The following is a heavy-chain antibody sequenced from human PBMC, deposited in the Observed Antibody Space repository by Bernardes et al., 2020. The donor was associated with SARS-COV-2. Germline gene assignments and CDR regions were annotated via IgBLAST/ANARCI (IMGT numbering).Heavy chain of an antibody. Sequence: LSLTCAVSGYSISSGFYWGWVRRPPGKGLEWIGSIYLGGSTYYNPFLKSRVTMSADTSKNHFSLRLSSVTAADTAVYYCARGSDYSTSFDYWGQGTLVTVSS. V-gene: IGHV4-38-2*01. J-gene: IGHJ4*02. CDR3: ARGSDYSTSFDY. CDR1: GYSISSGFY. D-gene: IGHD2-2*01. CDR2: IYLGGST.